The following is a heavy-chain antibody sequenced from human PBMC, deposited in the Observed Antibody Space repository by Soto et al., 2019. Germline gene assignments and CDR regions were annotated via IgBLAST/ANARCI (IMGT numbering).Heavy chain of an antibody. Sequence: QVQLQQWGAGLLKPSETLSLTCAVYGGSFSGYYWSWIRQPPGKGLEWIGEINHSGSTNYNPSLKSRVTISVDTAKNQFSLKLSSVTAADTAVYYCARDDVVPAAKVDSDWFDPWGQGTLVTVSS. J-gene: IGHJ5*02. V-gene: IGHV4-34*01. D-gene: IGHD2-2*01. CDR1: GGSFSGYY. CDR3: ARDDVVPAAKVDSDWFDP. CDR2: INHSGST.